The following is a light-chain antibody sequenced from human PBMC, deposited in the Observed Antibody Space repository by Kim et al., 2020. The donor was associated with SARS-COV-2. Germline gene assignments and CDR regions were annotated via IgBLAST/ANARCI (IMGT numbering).Light chain of an antibody. J-gene: IGLJ3*02. CDR2: EDN. CDR3: QSYDSSNWV. Sequence: GKPLTYSCPRSMGSIASNYVQWYQQRPGSAPTTVIYEDNQRPSGVPDRFSGSIDSSSNSASLTISGLKTEDEADYYCQSYDSSNWVFGGGTQLTVL. V-gene: IGLV6-57*03. CDR1: MGSIASNY.